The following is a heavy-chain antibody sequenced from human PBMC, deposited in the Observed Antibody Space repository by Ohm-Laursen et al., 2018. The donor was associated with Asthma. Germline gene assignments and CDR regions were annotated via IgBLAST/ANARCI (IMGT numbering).Heavy chain of an antibody. J-gene: IGHJ3*02. Sequence: SLRLSCTAPGYTFSRYSIHWVRQAPGKGLDWVSVIFGSTGTNYADSVKGRFTISRDNSKNTIYLQMNSLRAEDTAVYYCAISLTTPGAFDIWGQGTMITVSS. CDR2: IFGSTGT. D-gene: IGHD1/OR15-1a*01. V-gene: IGHV3-53*01. CDR3: AISLTTPGAFDI. CDR1: GYTFSRYS.